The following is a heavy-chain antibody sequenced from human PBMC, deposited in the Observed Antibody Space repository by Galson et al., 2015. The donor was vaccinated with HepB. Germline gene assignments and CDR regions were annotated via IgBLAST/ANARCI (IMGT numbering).Heavy chain of an antibody. CDR1: GFTFSGSA. CDR3: TRLGDLSGYSSC. V-gene: IGHV3-73*01. CDR2: IGSKANNYAT. D-gene: IGHD5-12*01. J-gene: IGHJ4*02. Sequence: SLRLSCAGSGFTFSGSATHWVRQASGKGLEWIGRIGSKANNYATAYTASVKGRFTISRDDSKNMAYLQMNRLRTEDTAVYYCTRLGDLSGYSSCWGQGTLVTVSS.